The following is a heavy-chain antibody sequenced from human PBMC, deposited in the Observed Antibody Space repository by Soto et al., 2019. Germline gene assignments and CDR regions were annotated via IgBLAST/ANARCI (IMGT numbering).Heavy chain of an antibody. D-gene: IGHD3-10*01. CDR1: GGSISSYY. J-gene: IGHJ5*02. CDR2: IYYSGRT. Sequence: QVQLQESGPGLVKPSETLSLTCTVSGGSISSYYWSWIRQPPGKGLEWFGYIYYSGRTNYNPSLKSRVTISVDTSKTQVTMQRSSVTAADTAVYYCSRLLWSRRDWVYPWGQATLATVSS. V-gene: IGHV4-59*08. CDR3: SRLLWSRRDWVYP.